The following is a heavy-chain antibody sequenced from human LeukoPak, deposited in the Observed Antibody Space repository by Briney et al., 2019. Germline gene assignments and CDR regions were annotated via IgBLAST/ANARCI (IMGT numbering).Heavy chain of an antibody. Sequence: GGSLRLSCEASGFTFSSFGMHWVRQAPGKGLVWVSRINSDGSSTSYADSVKGRFTISRDNAKNTLYLQMNSLRAEDTAVYYCARDRGSWYVDYWGQGTLVTVSS. CDR1: GFTFSSFG. CDR2: INSDGSST. V-gene: IGHV3-74*01. J-gene: IGHJ4*02. D-gene: IGHD6-13*01. CDR3: ARDRGSWYVDY.